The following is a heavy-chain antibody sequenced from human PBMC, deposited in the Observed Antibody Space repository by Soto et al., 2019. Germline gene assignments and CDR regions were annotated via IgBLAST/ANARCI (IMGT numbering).Heavy chain of an antibody. CDR1: CGSFIGYY. CDR2: INHSGST. V-gene: IGHV4-34*01. J-gene: IGHJ5*02. CDR3: ARGPGYCSSTSCYTGTWFDP. Sequence: PSETLSLTCAFYCGSFIGYYWSWIRQPPGKGLEWIGEINHSGSTNYNPSLKSRVTISVDTSKNQFSLKLSSVTAADTAVYYCARGPGYCSSTSCYTGTWFDPWGQGTLVTVSS. D-gene: IGHD2-2*02.